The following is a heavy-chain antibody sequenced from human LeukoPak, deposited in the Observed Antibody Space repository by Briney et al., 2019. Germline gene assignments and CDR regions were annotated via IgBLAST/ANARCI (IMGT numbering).Heavy chain of an antibody. CDR2: IYYSGST. V-gene: IGHV4-39*07. J-gene: IGHJ3*02. CDR3: ARIITFGGVIVRDAFDI. D-gene: IGHD3-16*02. CDR1: GGSISSSSYY. Sequence: SETLSLTCTVSGGSISSSSYYWGWIRQPPGKGLEWIGSIYYSGSTYYNPSLKSRVTISVDTSKNQFSLKLSSVTAADTAVYYCARIITFGGVIVRDAFDIWGQGTMVTVSS.